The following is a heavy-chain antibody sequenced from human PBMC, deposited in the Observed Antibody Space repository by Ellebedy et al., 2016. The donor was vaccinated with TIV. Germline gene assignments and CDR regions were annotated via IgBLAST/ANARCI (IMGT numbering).Heavy chain of an antibody. CDR2: IGGSSSYM. V-gene: IGHV3-21*01. D-gene: IGHD1-26*01. J-gene: IGHJ4*02. CDR3: ARDRIVGATSYGY. Sequence: GESLKISCAASGFTFSSYNMHWVRQAPGKGLEWVSSIGGSSSYMYYADSVKGRFTISRDNAKNSLYLQMNSLRAEDTAVYYCARDRIVGATSYGYWGQGALVTVSS. CDR1: GFTFSSYN.